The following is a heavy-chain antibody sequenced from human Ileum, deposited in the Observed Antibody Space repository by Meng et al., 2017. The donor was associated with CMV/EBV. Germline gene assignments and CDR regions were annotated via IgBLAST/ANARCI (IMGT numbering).Heavy chain of an antibody. CDR1: GLTFSSYW. J-gene: IGHJ4*02. D-gene: IGHD5/OR15-5a*01. CDR2: FNRHESST. V-gene: IGHV3-74*03. Sequence: GGSLRPSCVALGLTFSSYWMDWVPQAPGKGLVWVSRFNRHESSTTYAESVKGRFAISRDNAKNTLYLKMNSLRAEDTAIYYCARVPVYDWGDRVYFDYWGQGTLVTVSS. CDR3: ARVPVYDWGDRVYFDY.